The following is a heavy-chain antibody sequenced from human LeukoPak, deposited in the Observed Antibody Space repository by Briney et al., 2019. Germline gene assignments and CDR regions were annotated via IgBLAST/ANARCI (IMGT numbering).Heavy chain of an antibody. Sequence: KPGGSLRLSCTASGFTFNNAWVHWVRQAPGKGLEWVGHIKSKTDDGTTDYAAPVKGRFTISRDDSKNTLYLQMNGLKTEDTAVYYCTTQGATYYDILTGYYFQTPNDYWGQGTLVTVSS. D-gene: IGHD3-9*01. V-gene: IGHV3-15*01. CDR3: TTQGATYYDILTGYYFQTPNDY. CDR1: GFTFNNAW. J-gene: IGHJ4*02. CDR2: IKSKTDDGTT.